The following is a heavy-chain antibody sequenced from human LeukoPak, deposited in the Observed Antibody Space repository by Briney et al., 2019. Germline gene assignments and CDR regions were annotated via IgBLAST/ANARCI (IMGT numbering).Heavy chain of an antibody. CDR1: GGSIRSYY. V-gene: IGHV4-59*01. CDR2: IHHSGNT. J-gene: IGHJ5*02. Sequence: SETLSLTCAVSGGSIRSYYWSWIRQPPGKGLEWIGHIHHSGNTNYNPSLKSRVTISVDTSKNQFSLRLSSVAAADTAVYYCARDTSLGTAGTGWFDPWGQGTLVTVSS. D-gene: IGHD6-13*01. CDR3: ARDTSLGTAGTGWFDP.